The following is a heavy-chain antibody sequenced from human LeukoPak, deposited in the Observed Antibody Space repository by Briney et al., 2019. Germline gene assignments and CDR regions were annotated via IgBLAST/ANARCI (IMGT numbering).Heavy chain of an antibody. D-gene: IGHD1-20*01. CDR1: GGSINNYY. V-gene: IGHV4-59*01. Sequence: SETLSLTCTVSGGSINNYYWSWVRQPPGAGLEWLAYIYYTGSTNYNPSLKTRLTISVDTSKNQFSLKLSSVTAADTAVYYCARVNNWNDGIDYWGQGTLVTVSS. CDR3: ARVNNWNDGIDY. J-gene: IGHJ4*02. CDR2: IYYTGST.